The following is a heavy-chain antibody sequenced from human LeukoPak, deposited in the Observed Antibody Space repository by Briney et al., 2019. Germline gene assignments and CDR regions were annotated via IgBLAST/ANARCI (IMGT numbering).Heavy chain of an antibody. CDR1: GGTFSSYA. CDR2: IIPILGIA. CDR3: ARGERSTVVYFDY. Sequence: ASVKVSCKASGGTFSSYAIIWVRQAPGQGLEWMGRIIPILGIANYAQKFQGRVTITADKSTSTAYMELSSLRSEDTAVYYCARGERSTVVYFDYWGQGTLVTVSS. J-gene: IGHJ4*02. D-gene: IGHD4-23*01. V-gene: IGHV1-69*04.